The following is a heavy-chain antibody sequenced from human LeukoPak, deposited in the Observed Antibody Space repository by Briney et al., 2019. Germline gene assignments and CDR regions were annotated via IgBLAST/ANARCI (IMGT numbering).Heavy chain of an antibody. CDR1: GGSINSGNNY. J-gene: IGHJ5*02. D-gene: IGHD6-19*01. CDR2: IYSSGTT. V-gene: IGHV4-61*02. CDR3: ARRGWYSPFDP. Sequence: SQTLSLTCTVSGGSINSGNNYWSWIRQPAGKGLEWIGRIYSSGTTTYNPSLKSRVTISVDTSKNQFSLKLSSVTAADTAVYYCARRGWYSPFDPWGQGTLVTVSS.